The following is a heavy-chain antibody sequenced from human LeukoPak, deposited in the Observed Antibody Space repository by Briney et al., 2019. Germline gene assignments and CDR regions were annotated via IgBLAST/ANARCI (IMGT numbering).Heavy chain of an antibody. Sequence: SETLSLTCTVSGGSISTFYWSWIRQRPGKGLEWIGYIYYSGTTNYNPSLKSRVTISVDMSKSQFSLNLSSVTAADTALYYCARHGPLYDIWSAQFYFDYWGQGTLVAVSS. CDR2: IYYSGTT. CDR1: GGSISTFY. CDR3: ARHGPLYDIWSAQFYFDY. D-gene: IGHD3-3*01. V-gene: IGHV4-59*08. J-gene: IGHJ4*02.